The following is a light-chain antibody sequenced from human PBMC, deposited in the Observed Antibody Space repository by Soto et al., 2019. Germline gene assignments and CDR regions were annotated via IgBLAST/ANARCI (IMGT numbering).Light chain of an antibody. J-gene: IGKJ5*01. CDR1: QSVSTY. V-gene: IGKV3-11*01. CDR3: QQRGEWPPGAT. Sequence: EIVLTQSPATLSLSPGERATLSCRASQSVSTYLAWYQQKPGQAPRLLIYDASNRATGIPVRFSGSGSGTDFTLTISSLEPEDFAVYYCQQRGEWPPGATFGQGTRLEIK. CDR2: DAS.